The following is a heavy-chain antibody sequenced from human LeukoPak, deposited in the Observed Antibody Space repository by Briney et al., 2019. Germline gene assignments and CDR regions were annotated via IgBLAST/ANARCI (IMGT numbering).Heavy chain of an antibody. CDR2: IIPILGIA. CDR3: AGIVGASYYFDY. V-gene: IGHV1-69*04. Sequence: ASVKVSCKASGGTFSSYAISWVRQAPGQGLEWMGRIIPILGIANYAQKFQGRVTITADKSTSTAYMELSSLRSEDTAVYYCAGIVGASYYFDYWGQGTLVTVSS. CDR1: GGTFSSYA. J-gene: IGHJ4*02. D-gene: IGHD1-26*01.